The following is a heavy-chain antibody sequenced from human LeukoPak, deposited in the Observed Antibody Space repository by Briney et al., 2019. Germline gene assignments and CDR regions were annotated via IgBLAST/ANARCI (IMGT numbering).Heavy chain of an antibody. CDR1: GGSFSSGDYY. V-gene: IGHV4-30-4*01. J-gene: IGHJ5*02. CDR3: ARGKRGRYFDWSFDP. CDR2: IYYSGST. D-gene: IGHD3-9*01. Sequence: SETLSLTCTVSGGSFSSGDYYWSWIRQPPGKGLEWIGYIYYSGSTYYNPSLKSRVTISVDTSKNQFSLKLSSVTAADTAVYYCARGKRGRYFDWSFDPWGQGTLVTVSS.